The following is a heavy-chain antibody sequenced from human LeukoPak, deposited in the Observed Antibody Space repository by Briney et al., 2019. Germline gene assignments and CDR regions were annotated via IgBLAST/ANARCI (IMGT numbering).Heavy chain of an antibody. CDR2: ISSSSSSI. V-gene: IGHV3-21*01. CDR1: GFTFSSYS. CDR3: ARSGFDY. J-gene: IGHJ4*02. Sequence: PGGSLRLSCAASGFTFSSYSMNWVRQAPGKGLEWVSSISSSSSSIYYADSVKGRFNISSASARTSLYLSMNSLRAEDTAVYYCARSGFDYWGQGTLVTVSS.